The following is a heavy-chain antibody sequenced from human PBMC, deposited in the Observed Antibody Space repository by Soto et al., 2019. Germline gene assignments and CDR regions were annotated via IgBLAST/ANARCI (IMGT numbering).Heavy chain of an antibody. D-gene: IGHD6-19*01. V-gene: IGHV3-23*01. CDR1: GIEFSNYA. J-gene: IGHJ4*02. CDR2: SSASGRSR. CDR3: AKDGNWLDVYFDV. Sequence: RSLSCVASGIEFSNYAMSWVRQAPGKGLEWVSISSASGRSRYHADSVKGRFTISRDNSKNTLYLHMTNLRAEDTAVYYCAKDGNWLDVYFDVWGQGTPVTVSS.